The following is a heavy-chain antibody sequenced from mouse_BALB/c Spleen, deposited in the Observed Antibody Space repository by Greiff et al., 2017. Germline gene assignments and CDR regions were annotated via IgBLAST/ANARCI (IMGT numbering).Heavy chain of an antibody. V-gene: IGHV3-8*02. D-gene: IGHD2-14*01. CDR2: ICYSGST. CDR1: GDSITSGY. J-gene: IGHJ3*01. CDR3: ARYLGSWFAY. Sequence: EVQLQQSGPSLVKPSQTLSLTCSVTGDSITSGYWNWIRKFPGNKLEYMGNICYSGSTYYNPSLKSRISITRDTSKNQYYMQLNSVTTEDTATYYCARYLGSWFAYWGQGTLVTVSA.